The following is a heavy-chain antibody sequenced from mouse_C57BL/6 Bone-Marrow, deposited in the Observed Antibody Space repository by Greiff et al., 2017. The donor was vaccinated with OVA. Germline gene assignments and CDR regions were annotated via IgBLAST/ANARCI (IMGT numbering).Heavy chain of an antibody. J-gene: IGHJ2*01. CDR2: ISGGGGKT. Sequence: EVQLMESGGGLVKPGGSLKLSCAASGFTFTSYTMSWVRQTPEKRLEWVATISGGGGKTYYPDSVKGGFTISRDNANNTQYLQMSSLRSEDTALYYCARRVLVDYWGQGTTLTVSS. CDR1: GFTFTSYT. V-gene: IGHV5-9*01. CDR3: ARRVLVDY.